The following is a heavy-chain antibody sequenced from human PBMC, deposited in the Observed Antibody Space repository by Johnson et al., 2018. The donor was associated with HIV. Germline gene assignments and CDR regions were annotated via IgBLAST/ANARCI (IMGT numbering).Heavy chain of an antibody. CDR1: GFTLDDYA. D-gene: IGHD5-18*01. J-gene: IGHJ3*02. V-gene: IGHV3-9*01. CDR2: ISWNSGSI. Sequence: VQLVESGGGLVQPGRSLRLSCAASGFTLDDYAMHWVRQAPGKGLEWVSSISWNSGSIGYADSVKGRFIISRDNAKKSLYLQMNSLRAEDTAAFYCVRERQSGTMQLWLRVNDAFDIWGQGTMVTVSS. CDR3: VRERQSGTMQLWLRVNDAFDI.